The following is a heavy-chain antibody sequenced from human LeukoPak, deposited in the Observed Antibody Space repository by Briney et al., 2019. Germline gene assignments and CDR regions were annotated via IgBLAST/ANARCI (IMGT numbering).Heavy chain of an antibody. J-gene: IGHJ4*02. CDR3: ARALGYCSGGSCYPSGS. D-gene: IGHD2-15*01. CDR1: GYTFTSYD. V-gene: IGHV1-8*01. CDR2: MNPKRGNT. Sequence: ASVKVSCKASGYTFTSYDINWVRQATGQGHEWMEWMNPKRGNTGYAQKFKGRVTMTRNTSISTAYMELSSLRSEDTAVYYCARALGYCSGGSCYPSGSWGQGTLVTVSS.